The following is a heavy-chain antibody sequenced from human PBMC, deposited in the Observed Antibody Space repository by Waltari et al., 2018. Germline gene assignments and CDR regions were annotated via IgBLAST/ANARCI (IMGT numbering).Heavy chain of an antibody. CDR1: GYTFTSYY. D-gene: IGHD1-26*01. V-gene: IGHV1-46*01. CDR2: IHRSGGST. Sequence: QVQLVQSGAEVKKPGASVKVSCKASGYTFTSYYMHWVRQAPGQGLEWMGIIHRSGGSTSYAQKFQGRVTVTRDTSTSTVYIELSSLRSEDTAVYYCARYVGATAIDYWGQGTLVTVSS. J-gene: IGHJ4*02. CDR3: ARYVGATAIDY.